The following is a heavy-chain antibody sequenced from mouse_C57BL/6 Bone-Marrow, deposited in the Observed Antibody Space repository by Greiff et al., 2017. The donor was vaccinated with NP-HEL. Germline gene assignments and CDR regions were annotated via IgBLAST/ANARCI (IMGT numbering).Heavy chain of an antibody. V-gene: IGHV1-55*01. Sequence: VQLQQSGAELVKPGASVKMSCKASGYTFTSYWITWVKQRPGQGLEWIGDIYPGSGSTNYNEKFKSKATLTVDTSSSTAYMQLSSLTSADSAVYYCARDYYGSSYGFAYWGQGTLVTVSA. J-gene: IGHJ3*01. CDR2: IYPGSGST. CDR3: ARDYYGSSYGFAY. D-gene: IGHD1-1*01. CDR1: GYTFTSYW.